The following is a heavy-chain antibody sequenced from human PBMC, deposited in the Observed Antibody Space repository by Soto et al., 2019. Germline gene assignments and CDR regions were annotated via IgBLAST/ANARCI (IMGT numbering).Heavy chain of an antibody. Sequence: EVPLVESGGGLIQPGGSLRLSCTASGFTVSSNYMSWVRQAPGKGLEWVSVIYSGGSTFYADSVKGRFTISRDISKNTVYLQMNSLRAEDTAVYYCARDRGGRDGYNWDYWGQGTLVTVSS. J-gene: IGHJ4*02. CDR2: IYSGGST. CDR3: ARDRGGRDGYNWDY. CDR1: GFTVSSNY. V-gene: IGHV3-53*01. D-gene: IGHD5-12*01.